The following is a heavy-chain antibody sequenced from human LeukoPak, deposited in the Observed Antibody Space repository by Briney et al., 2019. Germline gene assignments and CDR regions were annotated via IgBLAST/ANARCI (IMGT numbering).Heavy chain of an antibody. Sequence: ASVKVSCKASGYTFTSYGISWVRQAPGQGLEWMGWIIAYNGNTNYAQKLQGRVTMTTDTSTSTAYMELRSLRSDDTAVYYCARDWIDIVVVVAATAHDAFDIWGQGTMATVSS. D-gene: IGHD2-15*01. CDR3: ARDWIDIVVVVAATAHDAFDI. CDR2: IIAYNGNT. V-gene: IGHV1-18*01. J-gene: IGHJ3*02. CDR1: GYTFTSYG.